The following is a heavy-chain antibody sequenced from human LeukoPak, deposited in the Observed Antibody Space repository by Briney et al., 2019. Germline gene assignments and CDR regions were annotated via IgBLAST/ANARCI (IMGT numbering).Heavy chain of an antibody. V-gene: IGHV3-64*02. CDR2: IGGNGDTS. D-gene: IGHD5-18*01. J-gene: IGHJ4*02. CDR1: GLILNNSA. Sequence: GGSLRLSCAVSGLILNNSAIHWARQAPGEGRAYVSAIGGNGDTSYYAASLKGRFTISRDNSKNTVYLQIGSLRTEDMAVYYCATRHEYSYPYWGQGTLVSVPS. CDR3: ATRHEYSYPY.